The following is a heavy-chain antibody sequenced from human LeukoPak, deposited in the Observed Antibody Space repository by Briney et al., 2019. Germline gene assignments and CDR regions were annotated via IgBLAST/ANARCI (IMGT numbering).Heavy chain of an antibody. CDR3: ARDAPGITIFGAG. CDR1: GFTFSSYW. D-gene: IGHD3-3*01. V-gene: IGHV3-7*01. Sequence: GGSLRLSCAASGFTFSSYWMSWVRQAPGKGLEWVANIKQDGSEKYYVDSVKGRFTISRGNAKNSLYLQMNSLRAEDTAVYYCARDAPGITIFGAGWGQGTLVTVSS. CDR2: IKQDGSEK. J-gene: IGHJ4*02.